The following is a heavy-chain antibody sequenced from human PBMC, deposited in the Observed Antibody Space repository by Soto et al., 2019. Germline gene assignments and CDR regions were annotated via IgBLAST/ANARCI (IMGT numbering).Heavy chain of an antibody. Sequence: QVQLVESGGGVVQPGKSLRLSCAASGFTFNNYFFHWVRQAPGKGLEWVAVISYDGGNKYYADSVKGRFTISRDNSKKTVFLQMDTLRRDDTAVYYCAKYSGTFDLWGQGTLVT. CDR3: AKYSGTFDL. CDR2: ISYDGGNK. V-gene: IGHV3-30*18. D-gene: IGHD2-21*01. CDR1: GFTFNNYF. J-gene: IGHJ4*01.